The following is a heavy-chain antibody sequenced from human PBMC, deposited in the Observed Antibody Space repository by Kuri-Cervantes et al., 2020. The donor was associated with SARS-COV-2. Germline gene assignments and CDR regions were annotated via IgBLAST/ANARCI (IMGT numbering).Heavy chain of an antibody. CDR2: IIPIFGTA. CDR1: GGTFSSYA. CDR3: ARDADSSGSLDY. Sequence: SVKVSCKASGGTFSSYAISWVRQAPGQGLEWMGGIIPIFGTANYAQKFQGRVTITADESTSTAYMELSSLRSEDTAVYYCARDADSSGSLDYWGQGTLVTVSS. J-gene: IGHJ4*02. D-gene: IGHD3-22*01. V-gene: IGHV1-69*13.